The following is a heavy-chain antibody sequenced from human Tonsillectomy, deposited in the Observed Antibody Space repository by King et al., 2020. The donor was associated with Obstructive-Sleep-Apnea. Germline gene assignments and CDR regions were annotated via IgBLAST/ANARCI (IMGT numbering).Heavy chain of an antibody. CDR2: IYSGGIT. CDR1: GLTVSGNY. D-gene: IGHD6-13*01. J-gene: IGHJ4*02. V-gene: IGHV3-66*01. Sequence: VQLVESGGGLVQPGGSLILSCAVSGLTVSGNYMCWFRQAPGKGLEWVSVIYSGGITYYADPVKGRFTISRDNSKNVLSLQMNSLRAEGTAVYYCVIVLFPPGFSSSWYYFDYWGQGTLVTVSS. CDR3: VIVLFPPGFSSSWYYFDY.